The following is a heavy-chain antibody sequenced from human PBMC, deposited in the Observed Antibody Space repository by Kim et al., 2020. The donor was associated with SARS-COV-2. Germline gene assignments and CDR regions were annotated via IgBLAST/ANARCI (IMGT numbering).Heavy chain of an antibody. J-gene: IGHJ3*02. CDR1: GGTFSSYA. CDR2: IIPIFGIA. V-gene: IGHV1-69*04. D-gene: IGHD1-26*01. Sequence: SVKVSCKASGGTFSSYAISWVRQAPGQGLEWMGRIIPIFGIANYAQKFQGRVTITADKSTSTAYMELSSLRSEDTAVYYCARRPQWAPLAFDIWGQGTMVTVSS. CDR3: ARRPQWAPLAFDI.